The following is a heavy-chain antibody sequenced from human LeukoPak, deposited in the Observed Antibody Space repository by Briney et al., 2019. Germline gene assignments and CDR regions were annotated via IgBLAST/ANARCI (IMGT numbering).Heavy chain of an antibody. Sequence: PGGSLRLSCAASGFTFSSYSMNWVRQAPGKGLEWVSSISSSSSYIYYADSVKGRFTISRDNAKNSLYLQMNSLRAEDTAVYYCARDCGGYCSSTSCSPAEYFQHWGQGTLVTVSS. CDR1: GFTFSSYS. D-gene: IGHD2-2*03. CDR3: ARDCGGYCSSTSCSPAEYFQH. J-gene: IGHJ1*01. V-gene: IGHV3-21*01. CDR2: ISSSSSYI.